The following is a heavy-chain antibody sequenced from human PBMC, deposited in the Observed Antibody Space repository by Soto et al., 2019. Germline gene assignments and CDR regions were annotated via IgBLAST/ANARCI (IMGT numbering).Heavy chain of an antibody. CDR1: DDFISSYC. V-gene: IGHV4-4*07. CDR2: VSTNGAT. Sequence: PXETLSVPCTVSDDFISSYCWNWIRQPAGKGLDWIGRVSTNGATNYNPSLESRVTMSVDTSKNQFSLKLTSVTAADTAVYYCARDRYCSSNRCQDYKWFDTWGQGTLVTVSS. J-gene: IGHJ5*02. CDR3: ARDRYCSSNRCQDYKWFDT. D-gene: IGHD2-2*01.